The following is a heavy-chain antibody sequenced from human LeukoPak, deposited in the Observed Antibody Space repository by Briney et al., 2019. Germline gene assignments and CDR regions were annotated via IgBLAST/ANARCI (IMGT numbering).Heavy chain of an antibody. D-gene: IGHD7-27*01. CDR1: GGSFSGYY. CDR3: ARDSAGDYWLDP. J-gene: IGHJ5*02. CDR2: INHSGST. Sequence: PSETLSLTCAVYGGSFSGYYCNWIRQPPGKGLEWIGEINHSGSTNYNPSLKSRVTISVDTSKNQFSLKLTSVTTADTAVYFCARDSAGDYWLDPWGQGTPVTVSS. V-gene: IGHV4-34*01.